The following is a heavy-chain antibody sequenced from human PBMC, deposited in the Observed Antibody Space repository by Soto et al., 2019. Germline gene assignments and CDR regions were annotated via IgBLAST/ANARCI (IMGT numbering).Heavy chain of an antibody. Sequence: QVQLVQSGAEVKKPGASVKLSCRTSGYTFTHYYIHWVRQAPGQGLDWLAIINPASGSTNYAQDFLGRVTLTMDTSTATVYKELSGLRAEDTATFFCAKDFAEGDHWRQGTLVTVPS. CDR1: GYTFTHYY. CDR2: INPASGST. J-gene: IGHJ4*02. V-gene: IGHV1-46*01. CDR3: AKDFAEGDH.